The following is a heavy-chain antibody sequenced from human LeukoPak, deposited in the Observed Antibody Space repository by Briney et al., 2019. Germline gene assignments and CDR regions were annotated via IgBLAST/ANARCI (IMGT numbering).Heavy chain of an antibody. V-gene: IGHV1-2*06. CDR2: INPNNGAT. D-gene: IGHD5-12*01. Sequence: ASVKVSCKASGYTFTGYYMHWVRQAPGQGLEWMGRINPNNGATNYAQKLQGRVTITGDTSISTAYMELSSLRSEGTAVYYCARRGRGYYFDYWGQGTLVTVSS. CDR3: ARRGRGYYFDY. J-gene: IGHJ4*02. CDR1: GYTFTGYY.